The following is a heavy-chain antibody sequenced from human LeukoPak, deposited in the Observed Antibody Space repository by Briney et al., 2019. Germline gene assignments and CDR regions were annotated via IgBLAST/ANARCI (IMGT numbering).Heavy chain of an antibody. J-gene: IGHJ4*02. V-gene: IGHV3-73*01. CDR3: TSRGGSSLGDY. CDR1: GFTLSGSA. CDR2: IRSKANSYAT. D-gene: IGHD6-13*01. Sequence: GGSLKLSCAASGFTLSGSAMHWVRQASGKGLEWVGRIRSKANSYATAHAASVKGRFTISRDDSKNTAYLQMNSLKTEDTAVYYCTSRGGSSLGDYWGQGTLVTVSS.